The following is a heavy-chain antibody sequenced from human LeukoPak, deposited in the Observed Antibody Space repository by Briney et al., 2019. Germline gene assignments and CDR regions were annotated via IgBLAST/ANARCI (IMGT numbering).Heavy chain of an antibody. V-gene: IGHV4-31*03. D-gene: IGHD5-24*01. CDR1: GGSLSSGGSY. J-gene: IGHJ3*02. CDR3: ASSEMAAPGAFDI. CDR2: IYYSGST. Sequence: PSETLSLTCTVSGGSLSSGGSYWSWVRQHPGKGLEWLGYIYYSGSTYYNPSLKSRVTISVDTSNNQFSLKLSSVTAADTAVYYCASSEMAAPGAFDIWGQGTMVTVSS.